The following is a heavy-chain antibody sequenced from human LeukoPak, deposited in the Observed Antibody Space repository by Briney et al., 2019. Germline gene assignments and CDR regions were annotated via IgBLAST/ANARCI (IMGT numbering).Heavy chain of an antibody. Sequence: GGCLRLSCAPSGVTFSGDIMNWVRQAPGKGLEWVADINPDSSQKYSVDSVKGRFTISRHNEKISLFLQMNRLRPEDMAVYYCAELGITMIGGAWGKGTPVTISS. CDR3: AELGITMIGGA. V-gene: IGHV3-7*01. J-gene: IGHJ6*04. D-gene: IGHD3-10*02. CDR2: INPDSSQK. CDR1: GVTFSGDI.